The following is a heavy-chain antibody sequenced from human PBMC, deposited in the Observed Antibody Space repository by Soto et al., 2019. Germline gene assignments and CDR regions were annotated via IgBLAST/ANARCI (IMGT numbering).Heavy chain of an antibody. CDR3: AREPTYYYGSGSYFYYYYYGMDV. J-gene: IGHJ6*02. CDR1: GYTFTSYA. D-gene: IGHD3-10*01. V-gene: IGHV1-3*01. CDR2: INAGNGNT. Sequence: GASVKLSCKASGYTFTSYAMHCVRQAPKQRLEWMGWINAGNGNTKYSQKFQGRVTITRDTSASTAYMELSSLRSEDTAVYYCAREPTYYYGSGSYFYYYYYGMDVWGQGTTVTV.